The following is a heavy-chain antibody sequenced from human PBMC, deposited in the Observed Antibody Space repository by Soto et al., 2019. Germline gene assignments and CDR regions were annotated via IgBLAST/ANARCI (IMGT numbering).Heavy chain of an antibody. D-gene: IGHD3-22*01. Sequence: ASVKVSCKXSGYTLTELSMHWVRQAPGRGLEWMGGFDPGDGETIYAQKFQGRVTMTEDTSTDTAYMELSSLRSEDTAVYYCATGVNRYYYDSSGYYFDYWGQGTLVTVSS. V-gene: IGHV1-24*01. CDR1: GYTLTELS. J-gene: IGHJ4*02. CDR2: FDPGDGET. CDR3: ATGVNRYYYDSSGYYFDY.